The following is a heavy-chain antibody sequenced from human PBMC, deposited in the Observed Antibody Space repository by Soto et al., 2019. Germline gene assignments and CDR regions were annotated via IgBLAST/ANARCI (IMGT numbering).Heavy chain of an antibody. V-gene: IGHV1-2*02. CDR1: GYTFTDYY. Sequence: ASVKVSCKASGYTFTDYYIHWVRQTPGQGLEWMGWISPSIGGTNFVLQFHGRVTLTRDTSLDIAYMELSGLRSDDTAVYFCVRGPYDFWSDHSPMSFDFWGQGTLVTVSS. CDR3: VRGPYDFWSDHSPMSFDF. CDR2: ISPSIGGT. J-gene: IGHJ4*02. D-gene: IGHD3-3*01.